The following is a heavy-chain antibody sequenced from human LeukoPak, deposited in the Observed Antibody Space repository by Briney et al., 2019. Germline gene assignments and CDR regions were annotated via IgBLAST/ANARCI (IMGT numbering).Heavy chain of an antibody. CDR1: GGSISSYY. D-gene: IGHD3-10*01. V-gene: IGHV4-59*01. CDR3: ARESGSLNWCDP. CDR2: IYYSGST. J-gene: IGHJ5*02. Sequence: PSETLSLTCTVSGGSISSYYWSWIRQPPGKGLEWIGYIYYSGSTNYNPSLKSRVTISVDTSKNQFSLKLSSVTAADTAVYYCARESGSLNWCDPWGQGTLVTVSS.